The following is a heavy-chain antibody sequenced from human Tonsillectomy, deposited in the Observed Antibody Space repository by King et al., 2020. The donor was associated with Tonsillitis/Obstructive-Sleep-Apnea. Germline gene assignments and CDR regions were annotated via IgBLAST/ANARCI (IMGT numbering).Heavy chain of an antibody. J-gene: IGHJ5*02. Sequence: QVQLQESGPGLVKPSQTLSLTCTVSGGSISTGCYYWSWIRQHPGKGLEWIGYIYYSGSTHYNPSLKRRVTISIDTSKNQFSLKLSSVTAADTAVYYCARGVDYYDSSGQNNWFDPWGQGTLVTVSS. CDR2: IYYSGST. V-gene: IGHV4-31*03. CDR3: ARGVDYYDSSGQNNWFDP. CDR1: GGSISTGCYY. D-gene: IGHD3-22*01.